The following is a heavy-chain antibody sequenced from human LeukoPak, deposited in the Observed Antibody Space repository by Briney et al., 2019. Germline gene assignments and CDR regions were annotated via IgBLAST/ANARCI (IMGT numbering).Heavy chain of an antibody. Sequence: ASVKVSCKASVYTFTGYYMHWVRQAPGQGLEWMGWINPNSGGTNYAQKSQGRVTMTRDTSISTAYMELSRLRSDDTAVYYCARTVAPQYCTGGVCYYYYYYMDVWGKGTTVTVSS. J-gene: IGHJ6*03. CDR3: ARTVAPQYCTGGVCYYYYYYMDV. V-gene: IGHV1-2*02. CDR2: INPNSGGT. D-gene: IGHD2-8*02. CDR1: VYTFTGYY.